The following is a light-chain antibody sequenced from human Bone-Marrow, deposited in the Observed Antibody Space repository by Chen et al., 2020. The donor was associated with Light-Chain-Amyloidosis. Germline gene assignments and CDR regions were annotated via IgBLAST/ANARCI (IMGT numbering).Light chain of an antibody. J-gene: IGKJ2*01. CDR3: QKYDDLPPYT. CDR1: QDISNY. V-gene: IGKV1-33*01. CDR2: YAS. Sequence: DIQMTQSPSSLSASVGDRVTITCQASQDISNYLNWYQQKPGKAPKLLIHYASNLETGVPSRFSGGGSGTDFTLTSSSLQPEDFATYYCQKYDDLPPYTFGPGTKLEMK.